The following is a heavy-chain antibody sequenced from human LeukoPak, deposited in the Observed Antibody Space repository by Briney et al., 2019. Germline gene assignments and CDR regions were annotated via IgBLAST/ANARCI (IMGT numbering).Heavy chain of an antibody. J-gene: IGHJ4*02. V-gene: IGHV3-30*18. D-gene: IGHD3-3*01. CDR3: AKGVGFWSGCLDY. CDR1: GFTFSSYG. CDR2: ISYDGSNK. Sequence: GGSLRLSCAASGFTFSSYGMHWVRQAPGKGLEWVAVISYDGSNKYYADSVKGRFTISRDNSENTLYLQMNSLRAEDTAVYYCAKGVGFWSGCLDYWGQGTLVTVSS.